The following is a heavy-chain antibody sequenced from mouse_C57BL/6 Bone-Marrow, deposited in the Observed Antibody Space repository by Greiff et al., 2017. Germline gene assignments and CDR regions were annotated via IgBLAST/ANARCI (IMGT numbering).Heavy chain of an antibody. Sequence: VQLQQPGAELVRPGSSVKLSCKASGYTFTSYWMDWVKQRPGQGLEWIGNIYPSDSETHYNQKFKDKATLTVDKSSSTAYMQLSSLRSEDSAVYYWAGLRGGYDVGWYCDYWGQGTTLTVSS. CDR3: AGLRGGYDVGWYCDY. CDR2: IYPSDSET. CDR1: GYTFTSYW. D-gene: IGHD2-2*01. J-gene: IGHJ2*01. V-gene: IGHV1-61*01.